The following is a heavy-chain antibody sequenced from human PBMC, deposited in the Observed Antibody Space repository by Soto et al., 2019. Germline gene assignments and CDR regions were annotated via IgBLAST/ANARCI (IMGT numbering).Heavy chain of an antibody. CDR3: AGDDYGGNYNY. CDR2: IYYSGSS. J-gene: IGHJ4*02. CDR1: GGSISSGDYY. Sequence: LSLTCPVSGGSISSGDYYWSWIRQPPGKGLEWIGYIYYSGSSYYNPSLKMRVTISVDTFKNQFPLKLRSVTAADTAVYSCAGDDYGGNYNYWGQGTLVTVSS. V-gene: IGHV4-30-4*01. D-gene: IGHD4-17*01.